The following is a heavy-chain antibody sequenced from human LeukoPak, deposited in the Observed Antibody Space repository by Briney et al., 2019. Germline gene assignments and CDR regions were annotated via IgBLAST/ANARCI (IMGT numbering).Heavy chain of an antibody. CDR3: ARDPSSFDY. CDR1: GFTFSSYS. Sequence: GGSLRLSCAASGFTFSSYSMNWVRQAPGKGLEWVSSISSRSSYIYYADSVKGRFTISRDNAKNSLYLQMNSLRAEDTAVYYCARDPSSFDYWGQGTLVTVSS. D-gene: IGHD1-26*01. CDR2: ISSRSSYI. J-gene: IGHJ4*02. V-gene: IGHV3-21*01.